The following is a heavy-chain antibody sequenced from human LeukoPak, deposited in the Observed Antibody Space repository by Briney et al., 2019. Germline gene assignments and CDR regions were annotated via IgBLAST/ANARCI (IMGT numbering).Heavy chain of an antibody. CDR2: INPSGDNT. J-gene: IGHJ4*02. CDR3: ARDGAVTNGRYFDY. CDR1: GYTFTSYG. D-gene: IGHD4-17*01. V-gene: IGHV1-46*01. Sequence: ASVKVSCKASGYTFTSYGISWVRQAPGQGLEWMGIINPSGDNTWYAQKFQGRVTMTRDMATSTDYMEVSSLRSEDTAVYYCARDGAVTNGRYFDYWGQGTLVTVSS.